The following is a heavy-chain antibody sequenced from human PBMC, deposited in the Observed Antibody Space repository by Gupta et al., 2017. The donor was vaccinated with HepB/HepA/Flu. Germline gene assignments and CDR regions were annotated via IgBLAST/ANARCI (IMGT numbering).Heavy chain of an antibody. J-gene: IGHJ6*02. CDR2: INHSGST. CDR1: GGSCSGYY. CDR3: ARGTALERQTYGIDV. V-gene: IGHV4-34*01. D-gene: IGHD1-1*01. Sequence: VQLQQWGAGRLKHSETLSLTCAVYGGSCSGYYWSGSRQPPGKGLVWIGEINHSGSTNYNPSLKSRVTISVDTSKNQFSLKLSSVTAADTAVYYCARGTALERQTYGIDVWGQGTTVTGSS.